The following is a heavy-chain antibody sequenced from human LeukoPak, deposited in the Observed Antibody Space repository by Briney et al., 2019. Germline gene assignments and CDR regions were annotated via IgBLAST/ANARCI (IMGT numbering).Heavy chain of an antibody. CDR2: ISGSGGST. CDR3: ASRYYYGSGSYYTRDY. V-gene: IGHV3-23*01. J-gene: IGHJ4*02. Sequence: GGSLRLPCAASGFTFSSYAMSWVRQAPGKGLEWVSAISGSGGSTYYADSVKGRFTISRDNSKNTLYLQMNSLRAEDTAVYYCASRYYYGSGSYYTRDYWGQGTLVTVSS. CDR1: GFTFSSYA. D-gene: IGHD3-10*01.